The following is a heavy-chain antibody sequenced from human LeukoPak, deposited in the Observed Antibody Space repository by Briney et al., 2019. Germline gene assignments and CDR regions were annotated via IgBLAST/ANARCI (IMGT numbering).Heavy chain of an antibody. J-gene: IGHJ4*02. D-gene: IGHD2-2*02. CDR3: ASQIPFEDIVVVPAAITQ. CDR1: GFTFSSYA. V-gene: IGHV3-30-3*01. CDR2: ISYDGSNK. Sequence: GGSLRLSCAASGFTFSSYAMHWVRQAPGKGLEWVAVISYDGSNKYYADSVKGRFTISRDNSKNTLYLQMNSLRAEDTAVYYCASQIPFEDIVVVPAAITQWGQGTLVTVSS.